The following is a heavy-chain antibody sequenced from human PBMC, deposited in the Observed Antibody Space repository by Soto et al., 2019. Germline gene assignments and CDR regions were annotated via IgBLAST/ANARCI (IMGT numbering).Heavy chain of an antibody. V-gene: IGHV3-49*04. CDR3: TXDRVAYCGGDCYTNYFQH. CDR1: GFTFGYYA. CDR2: IRSKAYGGTT. Sequence: GGSLRLSCTASGFTFGYYAMSWVRQAPGKGLEWVGFIRSKAYGGTTEYAASVKGRFTISRDDSKSIAYLQMNSLKTEDTAVYYCTXDRVAYCGGDCYTNYFQHWGQGTLVTVSS. D-gene: IGHD2-21*02. J-gene: IGHJ1*01.